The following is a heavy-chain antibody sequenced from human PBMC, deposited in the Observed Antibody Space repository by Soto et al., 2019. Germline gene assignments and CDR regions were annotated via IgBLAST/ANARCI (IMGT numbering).Heavy chain of an antibody. V-gene: IGHV4-34*01. D-gene: IGHD3-3*01. J-gene: IGHJ6*03. CDR1: GGSFSGYY. CDR2: INHSGST. CDR3: ARGRNDFWSGYSRPTYYYYYMDV. Sequence: SETLSLTCAVYGGSFSGYYWSWIRQPPGKGLEWIGEINHSGSTNYNPSLKSRVTISVDTSKNQFSLKLSSVTAADTAVYYCARGRNDFWSGYSRPTYYYYYMDVWGKGTTVTVS.